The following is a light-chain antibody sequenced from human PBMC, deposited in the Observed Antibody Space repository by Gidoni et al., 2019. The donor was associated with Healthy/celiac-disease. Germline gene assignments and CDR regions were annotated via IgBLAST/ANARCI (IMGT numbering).Light chain of an antibody. V-gene: IGKV3-11*01. Sequence: ELVLTQSPATLSLSPGDRATLSCRASQSVSSYLAWSQQKPGQAPRLLIYDASNRATGITARFSGSGSGTDFTLTISSLEPEDFAVYYCQQRSNWPWTFGQGTKVEIK. J-gene: IGKJ1*01. CDR3: QQRSNWPWT. CDR2: DAS. CDR1: QSVSSY.